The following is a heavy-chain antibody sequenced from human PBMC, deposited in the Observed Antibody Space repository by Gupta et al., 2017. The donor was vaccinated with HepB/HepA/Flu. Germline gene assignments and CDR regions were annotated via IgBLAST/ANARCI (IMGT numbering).Heavy chain of an antibody. D-gene: IGHD3-3*01. V-gene: IGHV1-18*01. J-gene: IGHJ4*02. CDR1: GYTFTTYG. CDR2: ITTYNGNT. CDR3: ARAYYDFWTGSAQRYYFDY. Sequence: QVQLVQSGTEVKKPRASVKVSCEASGYTFTTYGISWVRQAPGQGLEWMGWITTYNGNTKYAQKFQGRVTMTTDTSTNTAYMELRSLRSDDTAVYFCARAYYDFWTGSAQRYYFDYWGQGTLVTVSS.